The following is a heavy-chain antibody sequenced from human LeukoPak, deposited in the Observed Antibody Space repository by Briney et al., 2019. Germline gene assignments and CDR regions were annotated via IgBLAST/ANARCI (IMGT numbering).Heavy chain of an antibody. J-gene: IGHJ5*02. Sequence: SETLSLTCAVSGGSISSGGYSWSWIRQPPGKGLEWIGYIYHSGSTYYNPSLKSRVTISVDRSKNQFPLKLSSVTAADTAVYYCARESRWFDPWGQGTLVTVSS. V-gene: IGHV4-30-2*01. CDR3: ARESRWFDP. CDR2: IYHSGST. CDR1: GGSISSGGYS.